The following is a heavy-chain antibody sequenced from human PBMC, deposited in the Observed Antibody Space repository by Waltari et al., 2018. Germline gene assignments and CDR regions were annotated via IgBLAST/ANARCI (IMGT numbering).Heavy chain of an antibody. Sequence: QVQLVQSGAEVKKPGSSVKVSCKAAGGTFSSYTIRWVRQAPGQGLEWMGRIIPILGIANYAQKFQGRVTITADKSTSTAYMELSSLRSEDTAVYYCAREGYSSGWPYWGQGTLVTVSS. D-gene: IGHD6-19*01. CDR1: GGTFSSYT. CDR2: IIPILGIA. V-gene: IGHV1-69*08. CDR3: AREGYSSGWPY. J-gene: IGHJ4*02.